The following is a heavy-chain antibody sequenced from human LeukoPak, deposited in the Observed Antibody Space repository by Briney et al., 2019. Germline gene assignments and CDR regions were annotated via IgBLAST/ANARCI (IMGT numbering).Heavy chain of an antibody. CDR2: IYHSGST. V-gene: IGHV4-30-2*01. D-gene: IGHD3-3*01. J-gene: IGHJ4*02. CDR3: ARGRYYDFWSGYLGLYYFDY. Sequence: SETLSLTCAVSGGSISSGGYSWSWIRQPPGKGLEWIGYIYHSGSTYYNPSLKSRVTISVDRSKNQFSLKLSSVTAADTAVYYCARGRYYDFWSGYLGLYYFDYWGQGTLVTVSS. CDR1: GGSISSGGYS.